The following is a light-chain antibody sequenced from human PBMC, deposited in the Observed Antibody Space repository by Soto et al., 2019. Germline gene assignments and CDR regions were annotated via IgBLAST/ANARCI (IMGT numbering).Light chain of an antibody. J-gene: IGKJ4*01. Sequence: DIHRTQSPSTLSACVGDRFTSTCLASQSISSWLAWYQQKPGKAPRVLLHHTSILQSGVPSRFSGSGNGTDFNVTITSLQPEDVATYFCQKYDRAPLTFGGGTKVDIK. CDR1: QSISSW. CDR2: HTS. V-gene: IGKV1-27*01. CDR3: QKYDRAPLT.